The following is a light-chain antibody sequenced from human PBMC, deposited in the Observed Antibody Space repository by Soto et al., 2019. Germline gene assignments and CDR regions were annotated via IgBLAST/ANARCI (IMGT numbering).Light chain of an antibody. V-gene: IGKV3-15*01. CDR3: QQYNNWWT. CDR1: QSVSNH. Sequence: EIVMTQSPATLSVSPGERATLSCRASQSVSNHLAWYQKKPGQAPRLLIYGGSTRATGIPARFSGSGSGTEFTLTISSLQSEDFAFYYCQQYNNWWTFGQGTRVEIK. J-gene: IGKJ1*01. CDR2: GGS.